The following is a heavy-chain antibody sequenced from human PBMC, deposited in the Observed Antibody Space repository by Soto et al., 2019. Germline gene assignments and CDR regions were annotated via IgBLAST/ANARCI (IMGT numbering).Heavy chain of an antibody. CDR1: GGTFSSYA. CDR2: IIPIFATA. Sequence: SVKVSCKASGGTFSSYAISWVRQAHGQGLEWTGGIIPIFATANYAQKFQGRVMITVDESTSTAYMELSSLRSEDTAVYYCARSVSFRYQLLKRGMDVWGQGTTVTVSS. V-gene: IGHV1-69*13. J-gene: IGHJ6*02. D-gene: IGHD2-2*01. CDR3: ARSVSFRYQLLKRGMDV.